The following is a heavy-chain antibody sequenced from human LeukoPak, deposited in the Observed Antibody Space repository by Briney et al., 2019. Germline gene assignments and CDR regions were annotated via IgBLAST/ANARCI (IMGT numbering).Heavy chain of an antibody. CDR3: ARDVAVAGYIDY. Sequence: GGSLRLSCAASGFTFSSYAMSWVRQAPGKGLEWVSAISGSGGSIYYADSVKGRFTISRDNSKNTLYLQMNSLRAEDTAVYYCARDVAVAGYIDYWGQGTLVTVSS. CDR2: ISGSGGSI. CDR1: GFTFSSYA. J-gene: IGHJ4*02. D-gene: IGHD6-19*01. V-gene: IGHV3-23*01.